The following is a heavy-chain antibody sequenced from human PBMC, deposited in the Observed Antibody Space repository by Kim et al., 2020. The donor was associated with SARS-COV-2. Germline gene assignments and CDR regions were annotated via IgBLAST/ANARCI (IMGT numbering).Heavy chain of an antibody. CDR3: ARDSCYYDSSGYYYVYCLPKCGGNYFDY. V-gene: IGHV1-18*04. CDR1: GYTFTSYG. J-gene: IGHJ4*02. CDR2: ISAYNGNT. Sequence: ASVKVSCKASGYTFTSYGISWVRQAPGQGLEWMGWISAYNGNTNYAQKLQDRVTMTTDTSTSTAYMELRSLRSDDTAVYYCARDSCYYDSSGYYYVYCLPKCGGNYFDYWGQGTLVTVSS. D-gene: IGHD3-22*01.